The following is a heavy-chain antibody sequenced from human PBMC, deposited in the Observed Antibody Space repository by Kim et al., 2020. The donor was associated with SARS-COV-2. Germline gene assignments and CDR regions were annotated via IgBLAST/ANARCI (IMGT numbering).Heavy chain of an antibody. D-gene: IGHD1-26*01. V-gene: IGHV3-21*01. J-gene: IGHJ4*02. Sequence: DSVKGRFTIPRDNAKNSLYLQMNSLRAEDTAVYYCARDCREHRGGYYFDYWGQGTLVTVSS. CDR3: ARDCREHRGGYYFDY.